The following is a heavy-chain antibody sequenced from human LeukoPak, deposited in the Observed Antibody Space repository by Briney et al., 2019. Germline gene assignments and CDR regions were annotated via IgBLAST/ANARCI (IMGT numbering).Heavy chain of an antibody. V-gene: IGHV3-9*01. J-gene: IGHJ4*02. Sequence: GGPLRLSCAASGFTFDDYAMHWVRQAPGKGLEWVSGISWNSGSIGYADSVKGRFTISRDNAKNSLYLQMNSLRAEDTALYYCAKDGTYYYDSSGYWGYFDYWGQGTLVTVSS. D-gene: IGHD3-22*01. CDR2: ISWNSGSI. CDR3: AKDGTYYYDSSGYWGYFDY. CDR1: GFTFDDYA.